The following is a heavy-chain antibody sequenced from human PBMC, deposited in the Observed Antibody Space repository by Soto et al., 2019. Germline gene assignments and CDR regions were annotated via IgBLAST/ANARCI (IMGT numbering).Heavy chain of an antibody. V-gene: IGHV1-69*12. D-gene: IGHD3-22*01. J-gene: IGHJ6*02. CDR2: IIPVFGTP. CDR1: GGSLSNCG. Sequence: QVQLVQSGAEVKKPGSSVKVSCKASGGSLSNCGISWVRQAPGQGLEWMGAIIPVFGTPNYAQKFQDRVTTTADESTTTVYLEVRSLTSEDTAVYYCARGDATKIVVTTYYAMDVWGQGTTVTVSS. CDR3: ARGDATKIVVTTYYAMDV.